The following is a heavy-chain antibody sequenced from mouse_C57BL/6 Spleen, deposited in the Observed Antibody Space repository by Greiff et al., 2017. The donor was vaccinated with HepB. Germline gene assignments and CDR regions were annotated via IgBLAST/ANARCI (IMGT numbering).Heavy chain of an antibody. CDR2: IDPEDGET. V-gene: IGHV14-2*01. Sequence: VQLKESGAELVKPGASVKLSCTASGFNIKDYYMHWVKQRTEQGLEWIGRIDPEDGETKYAPKFQGKATITADTSSNTADLQLSSLTSEDTAVYYCAPYYGSAWFAYWGQGTLVTVSA. D-gene: IGHD1-1*01. CDR1: GFNIKDYY. J-gene: IGHJ3*01. CDR3: APYYGSAWFAY.